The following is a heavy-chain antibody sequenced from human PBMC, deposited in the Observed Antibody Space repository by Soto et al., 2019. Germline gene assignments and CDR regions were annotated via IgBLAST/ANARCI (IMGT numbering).Heavy chain of an antibody. J-gene: IGHJ5*02. CDR2: ISYDGSYQ. CDR3: AKGGEVGGVLGDP. CDR1: GFAFNKFG. V-gene: IGHV3-30*18. Sequence: QVQLVEAGGGVVQPGTSLRLSCEASGFAFNKFGMHWVRQAQGKGLEWVAFISYDGSYQYYADSVQGRLTITRDNSMNTLNRQLNSLRREDTAVYYCAKGGEVGGVLGDPWGQGTLVTVSS. D-gene: IGHD1-26*01.